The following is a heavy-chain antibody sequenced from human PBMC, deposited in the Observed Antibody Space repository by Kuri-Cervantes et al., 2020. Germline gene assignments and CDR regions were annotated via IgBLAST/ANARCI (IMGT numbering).Heavy chain of an antibody. CDR3: AKDRYCSSTSCFDY. V-gene: IGHV3-30*18. CDR2: IPYDGSNK. D-gene: IGHD2-2*01. J-gene: IGHJ4*02. CDR1: GFTFSSYG. Sequence: GGSLRLSCAASGFTFSSYGMHWVRQAPGKGLEWVAVIPYDGSNKYYADSVKGRFTISRDNSKNTLYLQMNSLRAEDTAVYYCAKDRYCSSTSCFDYWGQGTLVTVSS.